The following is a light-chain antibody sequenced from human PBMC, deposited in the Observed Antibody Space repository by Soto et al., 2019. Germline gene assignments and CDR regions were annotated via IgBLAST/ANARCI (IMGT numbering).Light chain of an antibody. J-gene: IGLJ3*02. CDR2: EVS. Sequence: QSALTQPASASGSRGQSITISCTGTSSDVGGHNYVSWYQQHPGKAPKFMIFEVSNRPSGVSNRFSGSKSGNTASLTISGLQAEDEADYYCSSYTSTNTWVFGGGTKLTVL. V-gene: IGLV2-14*01. CDR3: SSYTSTNTWV. CDR1: SSDVGGHNY.